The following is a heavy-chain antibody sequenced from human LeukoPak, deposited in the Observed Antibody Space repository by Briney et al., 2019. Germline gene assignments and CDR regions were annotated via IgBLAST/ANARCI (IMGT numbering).Heavy chain of an antibody. Sequence: GGSLRLSCAASGFTFSSYWMSWVRQAPGKGLEWVANIKQDGSERYYVDSVKGRFTISRDNSKNTLYLQMNSLRVEDTAVYYCVRDLSGTYSGDHWGQGTLVTVSS. CDR1: GFTFSSYW. V-gene: IGHV3-7*01. J-gene: IGHJ4*02. CDR2: IKQDGSER. CDR3: VRDLSGTYSGDH. D-gene: IGHD1-26*01.